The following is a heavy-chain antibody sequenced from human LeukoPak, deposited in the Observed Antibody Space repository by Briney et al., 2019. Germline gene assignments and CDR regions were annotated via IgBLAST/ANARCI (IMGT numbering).Heavy chain of an antibody. CDR1: GGSISNSSYY. D-gene: IGHD5-24*01. CDR3: AGHGRMGTINPSY. CDR2: MYYSGST. Sequence: SETLSLTCTVSGGSISNSSYYWGWIRQSPGKGLEWIGSMYYSGSTYYNPSLKSRATISVDTSKNQFSLKLSSVTAADTAVYYCAGHGRMGTINPSYWGQGNLVTVSS. J-gene: IGHJ4*02. V-gene: IGHV4-39*01.